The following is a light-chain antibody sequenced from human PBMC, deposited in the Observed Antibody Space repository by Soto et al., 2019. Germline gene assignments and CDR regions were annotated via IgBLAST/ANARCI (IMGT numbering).Light chain of an antibody. CDR1: QSVSSSY. CDR3: QQYGSSPPFT. CDR2: GAS. V-gene: IGKV3-20*01. J-gene: IGKJ3*01. Sequence: EIVLTQSPGTLSLSPGERATLSCRASQSVSSSYLAWYQQKPGQAPRLLIYGASNRATGIPDRFSGSGSGTDFTLTISRLEPEDCAVYYCQQYGSSPPFTFGPGTKVDIK.